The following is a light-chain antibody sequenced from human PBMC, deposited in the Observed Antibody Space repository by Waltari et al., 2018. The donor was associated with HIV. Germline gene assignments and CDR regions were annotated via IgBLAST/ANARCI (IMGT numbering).Light chain of an antibody. CDR3: QSADSSGAWV. J-gene: IGLJ3*02. Sequence: SYDLTQPPSVSVSPGQTARIACSGDELPKHYSYWYQQRPGQAPVLLIYKDNEGPSGIPERFSGSGSVTTVTLTITGVQADDEADYWCQSADSSGAWVFGGGTKLTVL. CDR1: ELPKHY. CDR2: KDN. V-gene: IGLV3-25*03.